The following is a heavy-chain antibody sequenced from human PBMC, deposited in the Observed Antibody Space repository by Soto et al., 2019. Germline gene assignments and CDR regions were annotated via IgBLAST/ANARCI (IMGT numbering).Heavy chain of an antibody. Sequence: EVQLLESGGGLVQPGGSLRLSCAASGFPFSTSAMTWVRQAPGKGLEWVSSISATSDAAHYAESVKGRFTSSRDNSKNTLYLQMNSLRAEDTAVYYCGKYSGSYPVYNGMNLSGQGTTVTVSS. V-gene: IGHV3-23*01. CDR2: ISATSDAA. D-gene: IGHD1-26*01. J-gene: IGHJ6*02. CDR1: GFPFSTSA. CDR3: GKYSGSYPVYNGMNL.